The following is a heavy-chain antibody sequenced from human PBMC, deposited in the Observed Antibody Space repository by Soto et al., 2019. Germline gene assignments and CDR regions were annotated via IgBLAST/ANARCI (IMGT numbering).Heavy chain of an antibody. CDR2: MYYSGST. J-gene: IGHJ4*02. V-gene: IGHV4-59*01. CDR3: GGKSYESSGYFDY. Sequence: SETLSLTCTVSGGSISSYYWSWIRQPPGKGLEWIGYMYYSGSTNYNPSLKSRVTISVDTSKNQFSLKLSSVTAADTAVYYCGGKSYESSGYFDYWGQGTPGTVSS. CDR1: GGSISSYY. D-gene: IGHD3-22*01.